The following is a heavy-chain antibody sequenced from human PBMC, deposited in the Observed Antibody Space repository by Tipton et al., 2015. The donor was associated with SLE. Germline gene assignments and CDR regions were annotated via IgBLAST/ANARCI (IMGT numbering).Heavy chain of an antibody. D-gene: IGHD7-27*01. V-gene: IGHV3-66*02. J-gene: IGHJ3*02. Sequence: SLRLSCAASGFTVSSNYMSWVRQAPGKGLEWVSVIYSGGSTYYADSVKGRFTISRDNSKNTLYLQMNSLRAEDTAVYYCARSTGDWAFDIWGQGTMVTVSS. CDR3: ARSTGDWAFDI. CDR1: GFTVSSNY. CDR2: IYSGGST.